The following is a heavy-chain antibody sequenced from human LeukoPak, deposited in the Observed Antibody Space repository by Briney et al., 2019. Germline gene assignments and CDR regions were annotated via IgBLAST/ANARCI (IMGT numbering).Heavy chain of an antibody. D-gene: IGHD3-9*01. CDR2: IGTYNGNT. Sequence: ASVKVSCKASGYTFTSYTISWVRQAPGQGLEWMGWIGTYNGNTNYAQKLQGRVTMTTDTSTSTAYMELRSLRSDDTAVYYCARSYDILTGPDYWGQGTLVTVSS. CDR3: ARSYDILTGPDY. CDR1: GYTFTSYT. V-gene: IGHV1-18*01. J-gene: IGHJ4*02.